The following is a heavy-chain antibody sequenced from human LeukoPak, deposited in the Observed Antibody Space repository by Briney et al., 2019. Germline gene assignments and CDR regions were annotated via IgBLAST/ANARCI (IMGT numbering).Heavy chain of an antibody. Sequence: GGSLRLSCASSGFTVRTSYMSWVRQAPGKGLEWVSVIYGGDSTDYADSVRGRFTISRDNSKNTLYLQMNSLRAEDTAVYFCARGYSSGWPDFWGQGTLVTVSS. CDR2: IYGGDST. D-gene: IGHD6-25*01. J-gene: IGHJ4*02. CDR3: ARGYSSGWPDF. V-gene: IGHV3-53*01. CDR1: GFTVRTSY.